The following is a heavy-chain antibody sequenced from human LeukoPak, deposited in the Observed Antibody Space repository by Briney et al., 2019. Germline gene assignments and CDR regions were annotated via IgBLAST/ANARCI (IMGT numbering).Heavy chain of an antibody. V-gene: IGHV4-34*01. Sequence: SETLSLTCAVYGGSFSGYYWSWIRQPPGKGLEWIGEINHSGSTNYNPSLKSRVTISVDTSKNQFSLKLSSVTAADTAVYYCARVFGGYSSGWYEFDYWGQGTLVTVSS. D-gene: IGHD6-19*01. CDR1: GGSFSGYY. CDR3: ARVFGGYSSGWYEFDY. CDR2: INHSGST. J-gene: IGHJ4*02.